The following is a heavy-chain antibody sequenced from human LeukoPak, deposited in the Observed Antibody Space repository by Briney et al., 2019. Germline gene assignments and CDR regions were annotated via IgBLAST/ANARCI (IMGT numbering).Heavy chain of an antibody. J-gene: IGHJ4*02. V-gene: IGHV3-30-3*01. CDR1: GFTFSSYA. CDR3: ANPRYDSSGYYYVD. D-gene: IGHD3-22*01. CDR2: ISYDGSNK. Sequence: GGSLRLSCAASGFTFSSYAMHWVRQAPGKGLEWVAVISYDGSNKYYADSVKGRFTISRDNSKNTLYLQMNSLRAEDTAVYYCANPRYDSSGYYYVDWGQGTLVTVSS.